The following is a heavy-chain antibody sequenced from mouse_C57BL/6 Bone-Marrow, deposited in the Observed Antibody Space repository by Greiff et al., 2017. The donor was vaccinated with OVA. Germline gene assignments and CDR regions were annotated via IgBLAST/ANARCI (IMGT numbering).Heavy chain of an antibody. Sequence: QVQLQQPGAELVMPGASVKLSCKASGYTFTSYWMHWVKQRPGQGLEWIGEIDPSDSYTNYNQKFKGKSTLPVDKSSSTAYMQLSSLTSEDSAVYYCARFITTANWYFDVWGTGTTVTVSS. D-gene: IGHD1-1*01. J-gene: IGHJ1*03. V-gene: IGHV1-69*01. CDR3: ARFITTANWYFDV. CDR2: IDPSDSYT. CDR1: GYTFTSYW.